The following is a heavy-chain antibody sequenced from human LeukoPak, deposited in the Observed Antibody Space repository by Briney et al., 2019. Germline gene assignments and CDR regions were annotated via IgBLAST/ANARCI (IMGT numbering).Heavy chain of an antibody. J-gene: IGHJ6*02. CDR2: IYSGGST. CDR1: GFTVSSNY. Sequence: PGGSLRLSCAASGFTVSSNYMSWVRQAPGKGLEWVSVIYSGGSTYYADSVKGRFTISRDNSKNTLYLQMNSLRAEDTAVYYCASSDSSGYYLQAPRYYYYGMDVWGQGTTVTVSS. V-gene: IGHV3-53*01. D-gene: IGHD3-22*01. CDR3: ASSDSSGYYLQAPRYYYYGMDV.